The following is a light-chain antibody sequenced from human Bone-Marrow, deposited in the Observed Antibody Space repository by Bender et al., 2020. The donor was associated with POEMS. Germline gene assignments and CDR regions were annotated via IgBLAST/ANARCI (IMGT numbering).Light chain of an antibody. J-gene: IGLJ1*01. Sequence: QSALTQPASVTGSLGQSITISCTGTSSDVGSYNLVSWYQQHPGRAPKLIISEDTKRPSGVSSRFSGSKSGNTASLTISGLQAEDEAEYYCCSYAGIRTYVFGSGTKVTVL. CDR3: CSYAGIRTYV. CDR2: EDT. CDR1: SSDVGSYNL. V-gene: IGLV2-23*01.